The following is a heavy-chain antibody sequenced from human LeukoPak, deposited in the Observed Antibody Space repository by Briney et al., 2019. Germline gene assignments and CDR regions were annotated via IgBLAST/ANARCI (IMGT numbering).Heavy chain of an antibody. V-gene: IGHV1-46*01. Sequence: ASVKVSCKASGYTFTSYYMHWVRQAPGQGLEWMGIINPSAGSTNYAQKFQGRVTMTRDTSTSTVYMELSSLRSEDTAVYHCAREGALHDTGDHYLSWFDPWGQGTLVTVSS. D-gene: IGHD2-8*02. CDR2: INPSAGST. CDR3: AREGALHDTGDHYLSWFDP. CDR1: GYTFTSYY. J-gene: IGHJ5*02.